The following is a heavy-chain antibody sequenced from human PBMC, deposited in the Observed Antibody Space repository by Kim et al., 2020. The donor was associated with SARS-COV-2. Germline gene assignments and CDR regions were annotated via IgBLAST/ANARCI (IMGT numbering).Heavy chain of an antibody. CDR2: IIPILGIA. CDR1: GGTFSSYA. D-gene: IGHD4-17*01. V-gene: IGHV1-69*04. CDR3: ARVQTTVTEYYYYGMDV. Sequence: SVKVSCKASGGTFSSYAISWVRQAPGQGLEWMGRIIPILGIANYAQKFQGRVTITADKSTSTAYMEMSSLRSEDTAVYYFARVQTTVTEYYYYGMDVWGQGTTVTVSS. J-gene: IGHJ6*02.